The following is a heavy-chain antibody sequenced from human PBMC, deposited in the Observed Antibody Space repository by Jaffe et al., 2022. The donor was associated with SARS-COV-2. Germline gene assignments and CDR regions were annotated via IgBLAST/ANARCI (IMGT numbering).Heavy chain of an antibody. Sequence: EVLVVESGGGLIQPGGSLRLSCAASGFTVSHRYVSWVRQAPGKGLDFVSMLYSGGGTDYADSVKGRFTISRDNSKNTVYLQMNNLRAEDTAVYYCARGNHTYGFVFFDHWGQGTLVTVSS. CDR1: GFTVSHRY. CDR3: ARGNHTYGFVFFDH. J-gene: IGHJ4*02. CDR2: LYSGGGT. V-gene: IGHV3-53*01. D-gene: IGHD5-18*01.